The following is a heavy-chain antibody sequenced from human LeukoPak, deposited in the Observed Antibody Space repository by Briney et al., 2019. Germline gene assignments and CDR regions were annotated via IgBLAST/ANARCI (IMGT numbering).Heavy chain of an antibody. Sequence: QAGGSLRLSCAASGFTFSNYWLTWVRQAPGQGLEWVANIKQDGSEKHYVDSVKGRFTISRDNAKNSLYLQMNSLRAEDTAVYYCARDRQIAYWGQGTRVTVSS. CDR3: ARDRQIAY. V-gene: IGHV3-7*01. J-gene: IGHJ4*02. CDR1: GFTFSNYW. CDR2: IKQDGSEK.